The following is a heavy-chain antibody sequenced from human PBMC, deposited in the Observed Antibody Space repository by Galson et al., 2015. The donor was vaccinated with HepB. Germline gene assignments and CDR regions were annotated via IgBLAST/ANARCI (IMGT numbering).Heavy chain of an antibody. CDR1: GFTFSSYA. Sequence: SLRLSCAASGFTFSSYAMHWVRQAPGKGLEWVAVISYDGSNKYYADSVKGRFTISRDNSKNTLYLQMNSLRAEDTAVYYCARDSPPGIAVAGSDYWGQGTLVTVSS. J-gene: IGHJ4*02. CDR2: ISYDGSNK. CDR3: ARDSPPGIAVAGSDY. D-gene: IGHD6-19*01. V-gene: IGHV3-30-3*01.